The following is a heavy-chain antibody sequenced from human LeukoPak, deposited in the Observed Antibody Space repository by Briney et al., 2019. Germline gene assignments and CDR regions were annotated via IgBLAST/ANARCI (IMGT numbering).Heavy chain of an antibody. CDR2: IYYSGST. CDR1: VGSVSSGRYY. J-gene: IGHJ4*02. V-gene: IGHV4-61*01. CDR3: ARLYCSSTSCYVGGYFDY. Sequence: SETLSLTRTVSVGSVSSGRYYCSWIRQPPGKGLEWIGYIYYSGSTNYNPSLKSRVTISVDTSKNQFSLKLSSVTAADTAVYYCARLYCSSTSCYVGGYFDYWGQGTLVTVSS. D-gene: IGHD2-2*01.